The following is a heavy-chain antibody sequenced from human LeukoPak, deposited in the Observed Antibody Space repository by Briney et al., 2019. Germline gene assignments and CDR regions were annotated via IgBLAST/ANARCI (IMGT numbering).Heavy chain of an antibody. CDR3: ARGDYDSSGYLFDY. V-gene: IGHV3-48*03. J-gene: IGHJ4*02. Sequence: PGGSLRLSCAASGFTFSSYEMNWVRQAPGKGLEWLSYIGSRDSTFYYRDSVKGRFTISRDNAKNSLYLQMNSLRAEDTAVYYCARGDYDSSGYLFDYWGQGTLVAVSS. CDR1: GFTFSSYE. CDR2: IGSRDSTF. D-gene: IGHD3-22*01.